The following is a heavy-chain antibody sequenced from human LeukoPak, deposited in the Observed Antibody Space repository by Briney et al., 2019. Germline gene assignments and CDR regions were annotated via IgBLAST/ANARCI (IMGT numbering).Heavy chain of an antibody. J-gene: IGHJ4*02. V-gene: IGHV3-48*01. CDR2: ISSSSSTI. CDR1: GFAFSSYS. D-gene: IGHD1-26*01. Sequence: PGGSLRLSCAASGFAFSSYSMNWVRQAPGKRLEWVSYISSSSSTIYYADSVKGRFTISRDNAKNSLYLQMNSLRAEDTAVYYCARAGVTSYYSGYFGYWGQGTLVTVSS. CDR3: ARAGVTSYYSGYFGY.